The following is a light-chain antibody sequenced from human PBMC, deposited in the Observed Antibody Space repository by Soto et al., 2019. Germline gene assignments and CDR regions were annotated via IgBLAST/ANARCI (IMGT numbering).Light chain of an antibody. CDR1: SGSVSTSYY. V-gene: IGLV8-61*01. Sequence: QTVVTQEPSFSVSPGGTVTLTCGLSSGSVSTSYYPSWYQQTPGQAPRTLIHNTNTRTSGVPDRFSGSILGNKAALTITGAQADDESDYYCVLYMCNGIYVFGTGTKLTVL. CDR3: VLYMCNGIYV. CDR2: NTN. J-gene: IGLJ1*01.